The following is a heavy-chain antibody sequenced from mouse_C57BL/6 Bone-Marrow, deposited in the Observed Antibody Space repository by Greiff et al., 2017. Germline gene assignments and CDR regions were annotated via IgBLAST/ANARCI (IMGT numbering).Heavy chain of an antibody. J-gene: IGHJ2*01. CDR3: AREWYYYFDY. CDR1: GYTFTSYG. CDR2: IYPRSGNT. Sequence: SGAELARPGASVKLSCKASGYTFTSYGISWVKQRTGQGLEWIGEIYPRSGNTYYNEKFKGKATLTADTSSSTAYMELRSLTCEDAAVYFCAREWYYYFDYWGQGTTLTVSS. V-gene: IGHV1-81*01. D-gene: IGHD1-1*02.